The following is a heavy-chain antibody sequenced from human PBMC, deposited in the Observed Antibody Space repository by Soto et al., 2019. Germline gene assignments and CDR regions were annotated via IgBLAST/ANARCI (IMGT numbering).Heavy chain of an antibody. Sequence: QLQLQESGPGLVKPSETLSLTCTVSGGSISSSSYYWGWIRQPPGKGLEWIGSIYYSGSTYYNTSLKSRVTISVDASKNQFSLKLRSMPAADTAVYYCARHDTMILVVNWFDPWCQGTLVTVAS. J-gene: IGHJ5*02. CDR2: IYYSGST. V-gene: IGHV4-39*01. CDR1: GGSISSSSYY. D-gene: IGHD3-22*01. CDR3: ARHDTMILVVNWFDP.